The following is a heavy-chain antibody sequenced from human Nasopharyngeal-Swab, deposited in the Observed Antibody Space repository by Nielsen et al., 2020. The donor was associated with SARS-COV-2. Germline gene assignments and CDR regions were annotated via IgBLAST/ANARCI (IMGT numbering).Heavy chain of an antibody. Sequence: FSVNVSCKAYGGTFSSYAFSWVRQAPGQGLEWMGGIIPIFGTANYAQKFQGRVTITADESTSTAYMELSSLRSEDTAVYYCASLPVTYYYDSSGYYFGYWGQGTLVTVSS. CDR1: GGTFSSYA. V-gene: IGHV1-69*13. CDR2: IIPIFGTA. J-gene: IGHJ4*02. D-gene: IGHD3-22*01. CDR3: ASLPVTYYYDSSGYYFGY.